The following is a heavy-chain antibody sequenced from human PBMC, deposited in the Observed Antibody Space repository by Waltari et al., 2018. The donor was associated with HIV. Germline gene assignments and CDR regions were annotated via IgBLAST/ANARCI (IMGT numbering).Heavy chain of an antibody. CDR2: IYHSGST. CDR1: GGSISSSNW. V-gene: IGHV4-4*02. CDR3: ARVSSLTGYYKALDY. D-gene: IGHD3-9*01. J-gene: IGHJ4*02. Sequence: QVQLQDSGPGLVKPSGPLSLTCAVSGGSISSSNWWSWVRQPPGKGLEWIGEIYHSGSTNYNPSLKSRVTISVDKSKDKFTLKLRSVTAADTAVYFCARVSSLTGYYKALDYWGQGTLVTVSS.